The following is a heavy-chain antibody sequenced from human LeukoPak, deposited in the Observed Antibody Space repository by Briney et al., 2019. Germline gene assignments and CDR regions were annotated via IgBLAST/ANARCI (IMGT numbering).Heavy chain of an antibody. D-gene: IGHD6-6*01. CDR3: ATIGHYESLAAHFDY. J-gene: IGHJ4*02. V-gene: IGHV1-69*05. CDR1: GGTFSSYA. Sequence: SVKVSCKASGGTFSSYAISWVRQAPGQGLEWMGGIIPIFGTANYAQKFQGRVTITTDESTSTAYMELSSLRSEDTAVYYCATIGHYESLAAHFDYWGQGTLVTVSS. CDR2: IIPIFGTA.